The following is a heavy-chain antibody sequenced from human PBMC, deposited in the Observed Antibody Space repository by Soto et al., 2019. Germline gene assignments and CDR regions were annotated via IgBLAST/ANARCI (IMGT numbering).Heavy chain of an antibody. V-gene: IGHV1-2*04. CDR1: GYSFTDYH. J-gene: IGHJ4*02. D-gene: IGHD2-8*01. CDR2: INPKSGGT. CDR3: ARGDSTDCSNGVCSFFYNHDMDV. Sequence: ASVKVSCKASGYSFTDYHIHWVRQAPGQGLEWLGRINPKSGGTSTAQKFQGWVTMTTDTSISTASMELTRLTSDDTAIYYCARGDSTDCSNGVCSFFYNHDMDVWGQGTLVTVSS.